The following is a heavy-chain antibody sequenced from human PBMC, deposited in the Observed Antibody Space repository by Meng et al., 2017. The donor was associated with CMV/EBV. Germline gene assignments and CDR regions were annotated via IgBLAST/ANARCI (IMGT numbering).Heavy chain of an antibody. J-gene: IGHJ6*02. CDR1: GGSTSSYY. CDR3: ARGADIVVVPAAIRPIGYYYGMDV. Sequence: SETLSLTCTVSGGSTSSYYWSWIRQPPGKGLGWIGYIYYSGSTNYNPSLKSRVTISVDTSKNQFSLKLSSVTAADTAVYYCARGADIVVVPAAIRPIGYYYGMDVWGQGTTVTVSS. V-gene: IGHV4-59*01. CDR2: IYYSGST. D-gene: IGHD2-2*02.